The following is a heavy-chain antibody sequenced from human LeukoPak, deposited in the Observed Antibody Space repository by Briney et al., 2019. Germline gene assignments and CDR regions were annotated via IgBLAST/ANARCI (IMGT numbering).Heavy chain of an antibody. CDR2: VNSDGSST. CDR3: ARGRIYSSSWHAFDY. J-gene: IGHJ4*02. Sequence: GGSLRLSCAASGFTFSSYWMHWVRQAPGKGLVRVSRVNSDGSSTTYADSVKGRFTISRDNAKNTLYLQMNSLRAEDTAVYYCARGRIYSSSWHAFDYWGQGTLVTVSS. D-gene: IGHD6-13*01. CDR1: GFTFSSYW. V-gene: IGHV3-74*01.